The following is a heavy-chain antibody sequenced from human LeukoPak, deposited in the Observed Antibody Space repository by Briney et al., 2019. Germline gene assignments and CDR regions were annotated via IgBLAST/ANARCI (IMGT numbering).Heavy chain of an antibody. CDR2: VNPEGRST. CDR3: TRALDGSRNAFDI. D-gene: IGHD1-26*01. J-gene: IGHJ3*02. CDR1: GFNFRTHW. Sequence: GGSLRLSCAASGFNFRTHWMHWVRQVPGKGLEWVSRVNPEGRSTAYADSVEGRFTISRDNAENMLYVQMNSLRVEDTAVYYCTRALDGSRNAFDIWGQGTMVTVSS. V-gene: IGHV3-74*01.